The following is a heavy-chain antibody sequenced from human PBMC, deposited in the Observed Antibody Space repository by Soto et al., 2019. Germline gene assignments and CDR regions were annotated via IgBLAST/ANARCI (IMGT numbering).Heavy chain of an antibody. Sequence: QVQLVQSGAEVKKPGASVKVSCKASGYTFTGYYMHWVRQAPGQGLACMGWINPNSGGTNDAQKFQGWVTKTRDTSISTAYMELSRLRSDDKAVYYCAKCYVDTALAYYYHCYGMDVWGQGTTVTVSS. CDR1: GYTFTGYY. CDR3: AKCYVDTALAYYYHCYGMDV. CDR2: INPNSGGT. V-gene: IGHV1-2*04. D-gene: IGHD5-18*01. J-gene: IGHJ6*02.